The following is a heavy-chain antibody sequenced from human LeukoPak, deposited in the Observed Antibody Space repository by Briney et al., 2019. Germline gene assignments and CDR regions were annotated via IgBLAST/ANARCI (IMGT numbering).Heavy chain of an antibody. CDR3: AKEGGGGYHDAFDV. CDR2: VSASGVAT. CDR1: GFTFSSYS. V-gene: IGHV3-23*01. D-gene: IGHD1-26*01. Sequence: GGSLRLSCAASGFTFSSYSMSWVRQAPGRGLEWISAVSASGVATYYTDSVKGRFTISRDSSKNTLYLQMTGLRVEDTAAYYCAKEGGGGYHDAFDVWGQGTVVTVSS. J-gene: IGHJ3*01.